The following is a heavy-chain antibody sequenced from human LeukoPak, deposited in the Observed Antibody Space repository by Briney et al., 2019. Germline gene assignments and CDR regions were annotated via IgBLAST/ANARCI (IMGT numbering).Heavy chain of an antibody. CDR3: ARGRGYSYGPYYYYYMDV. V-gene: IGHV4-34*01. J-gene: IGHJ6*03. Sequence: PSETLSLTCAVYGGSFSGYYWSWIRQPPGKGLEWIGEINHSGSTNYNPSLKSRVTISVDTSKNQFSLKLSSVTAADTAVYYCARGRGYSYGPYYYYYMDVWGKGTTVTVSS. CDR2: INHSGST. CDR1: GGSFSGYY. D-gene: IGHD5-18*01.